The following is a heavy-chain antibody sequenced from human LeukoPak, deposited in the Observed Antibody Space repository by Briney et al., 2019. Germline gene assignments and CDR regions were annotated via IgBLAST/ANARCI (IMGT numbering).Heavy chain of an antibody. CDR3: ARDGGYCSRTSCPASRMDV. J-gene: IGHJ6*03. D-gene: IGHD2-2*01. CDR1: GFTFSSYG. Sequence: PGGSLRLSCAASGFTFSSYGMHWVRQAPGKGLEWVAVIWFDGSNKYCADSVKGRFTTSRDNSKNTLDLQMNSLRAEDTAVYYCARDGGYCSRTSCPASRMDVWGKGTTVTVSS. V-gene: IGHV3-33*01. CDR2: IWFDGSNK.